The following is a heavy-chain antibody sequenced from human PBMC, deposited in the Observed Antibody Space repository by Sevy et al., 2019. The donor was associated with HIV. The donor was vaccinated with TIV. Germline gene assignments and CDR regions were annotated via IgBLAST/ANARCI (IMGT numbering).Heavy chain of an antibody. V-gene: IGHV3-23*01. CDR1: GFKFNSHA. CDR2: ISGHGGST. J-gene: IGHJ4*02. CDR3: AKDSGIISVIVVALRY. D-gene: IGHD3-22*01. Sequence: GGSLRLSCVDSGFKFNSHAMSWVRQAPGKGLEWVSSISGHGGSTYYADSVKGRFTISRDNSKNTVDLEMNSLRAEDTAVYYCAKDSGIISVIVVALRYWGQGTLVTVSS.